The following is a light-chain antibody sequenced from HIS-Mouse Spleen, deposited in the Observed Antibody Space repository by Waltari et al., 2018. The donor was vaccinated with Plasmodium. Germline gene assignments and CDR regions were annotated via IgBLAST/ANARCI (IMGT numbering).Light chain of an antibody. CDR1: AFPKKY. J-gene: IGLJ3*02. V-gene: IGLV3-10*01. CDR2: EDS. CDR3: YSTDSSGNHRV. Sequence: SYELTQPPSVSVSPGQTARLTCSGDAFPKKYSYWYQQKSRQAPVLVIYEDSKRPSGIPERFSGSSSGTMATLTISGAQVEDEADYYCYSTDSSGNHRVFGGGTKLTVL.